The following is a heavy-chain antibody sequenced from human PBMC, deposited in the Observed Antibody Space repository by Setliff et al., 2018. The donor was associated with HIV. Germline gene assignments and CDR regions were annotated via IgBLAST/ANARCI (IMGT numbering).Heavy chain of an antibody. CDR2: IYPSDSDT. V-gene: IGHV5-51*01. Sequence: PGESLKISCKGSGYDFTYYWIDWVRQMPGKGLEWMGTIYPSDSDTKCNPSFQGHVSISADRSIGTTYLQWSSLRASDTAMYYCAKAGGDSWGQGTLVTVSS. CDR3: AKAGGDS. D-gene: IGHD3-10*01. CDR1: GYDFTYYW. J-gene: IGHJ5*01.